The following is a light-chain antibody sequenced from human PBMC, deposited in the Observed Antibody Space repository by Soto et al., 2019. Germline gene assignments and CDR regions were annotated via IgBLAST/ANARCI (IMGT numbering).Light chain of an antibody. CDR3: ISYTSASTLVV. CDR2: DVN. V-gene: IGLV2-14*01. J-gene: IGLJ2*01. Sequence: QSALTQPASVSGSPGQSITISCSGTSSDVGGYNYVSWYQQHPGKAPKLIIYDVNNRPSGVSHRFSGSKSGNTASLSISGLQAEDEADYYGISYTSASTLVVFGGGTKLTVL. CDR1: SSDVGGYNY.